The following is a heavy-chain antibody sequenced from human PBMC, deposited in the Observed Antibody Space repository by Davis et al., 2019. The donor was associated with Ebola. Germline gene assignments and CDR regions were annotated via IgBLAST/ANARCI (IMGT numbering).Heavy chain of an antibody. V-gene: IGHV4-34*01. CDR1: GGSFSGYY. Sequence: PSETLSLTCAVYGGSFSGYYWSWIRQPPGKGLEWIGEINHSGSTNYNPSLKSRVTISVDTSKNQFSLKLSSVTAADTAVYYCAREEYGGIYYWGQGTLVTVSS. D-gene: IGHD4-23*01. CDR3: AREEYGGIYY. J-gene: IGHJ4*02. CDR2: INHSGST.